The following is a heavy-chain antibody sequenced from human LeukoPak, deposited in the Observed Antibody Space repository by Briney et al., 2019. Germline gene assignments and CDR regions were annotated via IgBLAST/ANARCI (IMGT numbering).Heavy chain of an antibody. CDR3: ARDHYDFWSGYYFDY. D-gene: IGHD3-3*01. J-gene: IGHJ4*02. CDR1: GYTYTGYY. V-gene: IGHV1-2*02. CDR2: INPNSGGT. Sequence: ASVKVSCKASGYTYTGYYMHWVRQAPGQGLEWMGWINPNSGGTNYAQKFQGRVTMTRDTSISTAYMELSRLRSADTAVYYCARDHYDFWSGYYFDYWGQGTLVTVSS.